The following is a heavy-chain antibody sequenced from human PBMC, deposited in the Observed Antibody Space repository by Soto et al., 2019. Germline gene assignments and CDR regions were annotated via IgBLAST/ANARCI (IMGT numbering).Heavy chain of an antibody. Sequence: QITLKESGPTLVKPTQTLTLTFTFSGFSLTTSEEGVGWNRQPPGAALEWLAPIYWADDRRFSPSLRTTITTNKETCKNQVVLALTNTDTVDTATYYCVAIRHHMLGYFYYWGQGALVTVSS. J-gene: IGHJ4*02. CDR3: VAIRHHMLGYFYY. CDR2: IYWADDR. V-gene: IGHV2-5*02. D-gene: IGHD2-8*01. CDR1: GFSLTTSEEG.